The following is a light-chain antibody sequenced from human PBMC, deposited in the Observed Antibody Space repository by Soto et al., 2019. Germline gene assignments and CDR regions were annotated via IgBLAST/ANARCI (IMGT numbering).Light chain of an antibody. CDR1: QSISNS. CDR3: QQYNRYWT. J-gene: IGKJ1*01. Sequence: DIQMTQSPSTLSASVGDRVTITCRATQSISNSLGWYQEKPGKAPKLLIYKASSLESGVPSRVSGSGSGTDFTLTIANLPPDDFAAFYCQQYNRYWTFGQGTKVEIK. V-gene: IGKV1-5*03. CDR2: KAS.